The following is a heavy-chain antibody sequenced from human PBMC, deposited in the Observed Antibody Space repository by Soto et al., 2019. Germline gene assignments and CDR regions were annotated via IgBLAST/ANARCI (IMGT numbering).Heavy chain of an antibody. J-gene: IGHJ6*02. CDR2: ISWNSDTI. D-gene: IGHD2-15*01. V-gene: IGHV3-9*01. Sequence: PGGSLRLSCAASGFIFDDYAMHWVRQVPGKGLEWVSGISWNSDTIGYTDSVKGRFTISRDNAKNSLSLQMSSLRAEDTALYYCARDSVGYCSGGSCYGDYYYGMDVWGQGTTVTVSS. CDR3: ARDSVGYCSGGSCYGDYYYGMDV. CDR1: GFIFDDYA.